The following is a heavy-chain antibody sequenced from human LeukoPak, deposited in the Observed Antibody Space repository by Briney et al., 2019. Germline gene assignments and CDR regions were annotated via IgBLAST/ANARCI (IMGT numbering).Heavy chain of an antibody. V-gene: IGHV3-30*03. CDR3: ARHPGRARRVDY. Sequence: GRSLRLSCTASGFTFSSYGMHWVRQAPGKGLEWVAVISYAGSNKYYADSVEGRFTISRDNSKNTLYLQMNSLRAEDTAVYYCARHPGRARRVDYWGQGTLVTVSS. CDR2: ISYAGSNK. J-gene: IGHJ4*02. CDR1: GFTFSSYG.